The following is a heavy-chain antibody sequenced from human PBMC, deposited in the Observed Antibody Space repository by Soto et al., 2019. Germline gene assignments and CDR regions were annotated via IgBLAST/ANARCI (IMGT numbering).Heavy chain of an antibody. D-gene: IGHD1-7*01. CDR1: GLTFSNYA. CDR3: AKNQERELPRVIDF. J-gene: IGHJ4*02. Sequence: EVRLLESGGGLVKPGGSLRLSCATSGLTFSNYAMSWVRQAPGGGLEGVSSMSGSSSTTYYADSVRGRFTISRSSSKNTLYLQRSSLRAEATALYYGAKNQERELPRVIDFWGQGTLVTVSS. CDR2: MSGSSSTT. V-gene: IGHV3-23*01.